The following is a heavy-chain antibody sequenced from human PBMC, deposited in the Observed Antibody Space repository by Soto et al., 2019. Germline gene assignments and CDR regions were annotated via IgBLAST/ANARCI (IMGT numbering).Heavy chain of an antibody. D-gene: IGHD2-2*01. V-gene: IGHV4-59*08. CDR1: GGSISSYY. Sequence: SETLSLTCTVSGGSISSYYWSWIRQPPGKGLEWIGYIYYSGSTHYNPSLKSRVTISVDTSKNQFSLKLSSVTAADTAVYYCARHAPYCSSTSHCAYGMDVWGQGTKVTVSS. CDR3: ARHAPYCSSTSHCAYGMDV. J-gene: IGHJ6*02. CDR2: IYYSGST.